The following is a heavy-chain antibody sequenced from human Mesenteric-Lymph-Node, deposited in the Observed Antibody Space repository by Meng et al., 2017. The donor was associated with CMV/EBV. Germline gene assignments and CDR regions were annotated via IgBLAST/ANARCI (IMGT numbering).Heavy chain of an antibody. V-gene: IGHV3-48*03. CDR3: ARETWDAFED. CDR1: GYTFTGYY. D-gene: IGHD1-26*01. J-gene: IGHJ4*02. Sequence: SCKASGYTFTGYYIHWVRQAPGKGLEWISYIRSSGSTEFYADSVKGRFIISRDNAKKLLYLQMNSLRVEDTAVYYCARETWDAFEDWGQGTLVTVSS. CDR2: IRSSGSTE.